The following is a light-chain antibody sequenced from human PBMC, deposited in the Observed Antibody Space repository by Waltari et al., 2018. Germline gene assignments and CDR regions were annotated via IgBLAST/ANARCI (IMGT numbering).Light chain of an antibody. CDR3: SSYSSTNTVV. Sequence: QSALTQPASVSGSPGQSVTISCTGTSSDVGGYNFVSWYQQHPGRAPKLMIYDVTHRPAGVVTRFSGSKSGDTASLTISGLQAAYEAEYYCSSYSSTNTVVFGGGTQLTV. J-gene: IGLJ3*02. CDR2: DVT. CDR1: SSDVGGYNF. V-gene: IGLV2-14*03.